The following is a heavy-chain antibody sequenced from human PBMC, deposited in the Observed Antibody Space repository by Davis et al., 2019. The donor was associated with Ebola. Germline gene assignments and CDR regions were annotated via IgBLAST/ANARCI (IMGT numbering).Heavy chain of an antibody. CDR1: GHSFTSYW. D-gene: IGHD5-18*01. CDR2: IYPGDSDT. V-gene: IGHV5-51*01. J-gene: IGHJ4*02. Sequence: GESLKISCKGSGHSFTSYWIGWVRQMPGKGLECMGIIYPGDSDTRYSPSFQGQVTISADKSISTAYLQWSSLKASDTAMYYCARLTTWRQGGFDYWGQGTLVTVSS. CDR3: ARLTTWRQGGFDY.